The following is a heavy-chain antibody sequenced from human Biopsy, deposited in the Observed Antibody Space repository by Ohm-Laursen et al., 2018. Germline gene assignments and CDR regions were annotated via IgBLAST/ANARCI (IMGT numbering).Heavy chain of an antibody. Sequence: SSVKVSCKASGGTFSSYAISWVRQAPGQGPEWMVGIIPIFETIDYAPKFQDRVTITADESTRTAYMELSSLKSEDTAVYYCARRYCSSTSCSPPFYSWFDPWGQGTLVSVSS. J-gene: IGHJ5*02. CDR3: ARRYCSSTSCSPPFYSWFDP. CDR1: GGTFSSYA. D-gene: IGHD2-2*01. V-gene: IGHV1-69*01. CDR2: IIPIFETI.